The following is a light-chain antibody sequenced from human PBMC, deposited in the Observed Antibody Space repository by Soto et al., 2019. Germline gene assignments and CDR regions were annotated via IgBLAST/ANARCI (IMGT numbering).Light chain of an antibody. CDR3: QQYNFYSTWT. V-gene: IGKV1-5*03. CDR2: RAS. J-gene: IGKJ1*01. CDR1: QSVSTW. Sequence: DIQMTQSPSTLSASVGDRVTITCRASQSVSTWVAWYQQKPGKAPKLLIYRASNLQSGVPSRFSGSGSGTEFTLTISSLQPDDFAAYYCQQYNFYSTWTFGQGTKVDIK.